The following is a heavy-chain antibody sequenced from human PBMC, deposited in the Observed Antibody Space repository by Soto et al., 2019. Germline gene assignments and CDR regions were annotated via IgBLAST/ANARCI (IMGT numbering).Heavy chain of an antibody. CDR3: AKPSRSYDFDS. CDR2: ISSSGSTI. J-gene: IGHJ4*02. D-gene: IGHD3-10*01. CDR1: GFTFSDYY. Sequence: GGSLRLSCAASGFTFSDYYMSWIRQAPGKGLEWVSYISSSGSTIYYADSVKGRFTISRDNAKNSLYLQMTSLRAEDTAVYYCAKPSRSYDFDSWGPGTLVTVSS. V-gene: IGHV3-11*04.